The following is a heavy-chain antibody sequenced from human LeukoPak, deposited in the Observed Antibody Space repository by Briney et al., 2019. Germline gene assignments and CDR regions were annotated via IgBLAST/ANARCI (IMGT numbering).Heavy chain of an antibody. CDR1: GGTFSSYA. CDR3: ARGIGGSPGGDY. Sequence: SVKVSCKASGGTFSSYAISWVRQAPGQGLEWMGGIIPIFGTANYAQKFQGRVTMTRNTSISTAYMELSSLRSEDTAVYYCARGIGGSPGGDYWGQGTLVTVSS. V-gene: IGHV1-69*05. D-gene: IGHD1-26*01. J-gene: IGHJ4*02. CDR2: IIPIFGTA.